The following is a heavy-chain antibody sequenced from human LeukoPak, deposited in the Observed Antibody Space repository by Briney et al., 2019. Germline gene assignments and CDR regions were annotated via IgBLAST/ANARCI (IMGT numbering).Heavy chain of an antibody. Sequence: GGSLRLSCAASGFTFSDNYMSWVGQAPGKGLEWGSVIYSGGSTFYAVSVKGRFSISRHIPETTLFLQINSLKAEDTAVYYCARGIGSYYFPNFHYWGQGTPVTVSS. CDR1: GFTFSDNY. CDR3: ARGIGSYYFPNFHY. V-gene: IGHV3-53*04. D-gene: IGHD1-26*01. J-gene: IGHJ4*02. CDR2: IYSGGST.